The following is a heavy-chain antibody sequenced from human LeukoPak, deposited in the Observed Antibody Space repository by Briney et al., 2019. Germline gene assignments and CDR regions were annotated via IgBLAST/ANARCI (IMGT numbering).Heavy chain of an antibody. CDR1: GGSISSYY. CDR3: ARATVTTRAFFDY. V-gene: IGHV4-59*08. CDR2: IYYSGST. J-gene: IGHJ4*02. D-gene: IGHD4-17*01. Sequence: PSETLSLTCTVSGGSISSYYWSWIRQPPRKGLWWIGYIYYSGSTNYNPSLKSRVTISVDTSKNQFSLKLSSVTAADTAVYYCARATVTTRAFFDYWGQGTLVTVSS.